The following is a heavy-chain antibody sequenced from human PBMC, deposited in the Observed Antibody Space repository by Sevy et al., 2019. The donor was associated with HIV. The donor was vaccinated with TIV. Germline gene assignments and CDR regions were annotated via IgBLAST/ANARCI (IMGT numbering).Heavy chain of an antibody. V-gene: IGHV3-23*01. CDR1: GFTFSRYA. CDR3: AKAPGDDILTGYYALFDH. D-gene: IGHD3-9*01. Sequence: GGCLRLSCAASGFTFSRYAMIWVRQAPGKGLEWVSTISGGGGSTSYADSVKGRFRNSRANSKNTLYLQLNSLRAEDTAVYYCAKAPGDDILTGYYALFDHWGQGTLVTVSS. CDR2: ISGGGGST. J-gene: IGHJ4*02.